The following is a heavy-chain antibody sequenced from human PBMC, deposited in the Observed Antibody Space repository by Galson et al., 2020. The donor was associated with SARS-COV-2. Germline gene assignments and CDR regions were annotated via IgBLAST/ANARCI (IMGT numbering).Heavy chain of an antibody. Sequence: GESLKISCSASGFTLTNAWMNWIRQAPGKGLESVGRIRSKSDGGATDYAAPVNGRFSTSRDDSKNTMYLQMNSLNTEDTAVYFCMTRDGYNSPNDYWGRGTLVTVSS. CDR1: GFTLTNAW. CDR3: MTRDGYNSPNDY. D-gene: IGHD5-12*01. J-gene: IGHJ4*02. V-gene: IGHV3-15*05. CDR2: IRSKSDGGAT.